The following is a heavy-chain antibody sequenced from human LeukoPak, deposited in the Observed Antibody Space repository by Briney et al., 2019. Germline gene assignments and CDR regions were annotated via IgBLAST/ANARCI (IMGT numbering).Heavy chain of an antibody. CDR2: IYSGGST. J-gene: IGHJ4*02. CDR3: ARDLTAYFDY. D-gene: IGHD3-16*01. Sequence: GGSLRLSCAASGFTVSTNYMSWVRQAPGKGLEWVSLIYSGGSTYYADSVKGRFTISRDNSKKTLYLQMNSLRAEDTAVYYCARDLTAYFDYWGQGTLVTVSS. CDR1: GFTVSTNY. V-gene: IGHV3-66*01.